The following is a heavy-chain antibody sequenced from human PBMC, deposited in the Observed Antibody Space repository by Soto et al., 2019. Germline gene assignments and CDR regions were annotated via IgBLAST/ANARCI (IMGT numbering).Heavy chain of an antibody. V-gene: IGHV4-4*07. CDR2: IYTSGST. Sequence: SETLSLTCTVSGGSISSYCWSCIRQPSGKGLEWIVRIYTSGSTNYNPSLKSRVAMSVETSKNQFSLKLSSVTAADTAVYYCARDVGGITGIRPNWFAPWGQGTIVTVSS. D-gene: IGHD1-20*01. CDR1: GGSISSYC. J-gene: IGHJ5*02. CDR3: ARDVGGITGIRPNWFAP.